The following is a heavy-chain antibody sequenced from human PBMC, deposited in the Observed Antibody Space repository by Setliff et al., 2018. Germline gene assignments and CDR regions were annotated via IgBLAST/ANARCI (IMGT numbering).Heavy chain of an antibody. J-gene: IGHJ6*02. D-gene: IGHD3-22*01. V-gene: IGHV1-69*05. Sequence: SVKVSCKASGGTFSSYAISWVRQAPGQGLEWMGGIIPIFGTANYAQKFQGWVTMTRDTSISTAYMELSRLRSDDTAVYYCARVRQGYYDSSGAYYYYGMDVWGQGTTVTVSS. CDR1: GGTFSSYA. CDR3: ARVRQGYYDSSGAYYYYGMDV. CDR2: IIPIFGTA.